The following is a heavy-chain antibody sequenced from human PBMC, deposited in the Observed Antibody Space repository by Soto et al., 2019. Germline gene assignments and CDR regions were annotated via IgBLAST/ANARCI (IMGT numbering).Heavy chain of an antibody. CDR3: ARPHMVRGVISWFDP. J-gene: IGHJ5*02. D-gene: IGHD3-10*01. CDR2: IYPGDSDT. V-gene: IGHV5-51*01. CDR1: GYSFTSYW. Sequence: GESLKISLKGSGYSFTSYWIGWVRQMPGKGLEWMGIIYPGDSDTGYSPSFQGQVTISADKSISTAYLQWSSLKASDTAMYYCARPHMVRGVISWFDPWGQGTLVTVYS.